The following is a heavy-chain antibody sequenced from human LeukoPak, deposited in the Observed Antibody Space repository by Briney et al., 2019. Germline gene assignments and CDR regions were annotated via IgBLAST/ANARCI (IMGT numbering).Heavy chain of an antibody. CDR3: AKDLYYFGSGSHDY. CDR2: ISGSADIT. Sequence: GGSLRLSCAASGFIFSSYAMSWVRQAPGKGLEWVSGISGSADITDYADSVKGRFTISRDNSKNTLYLQMNSLRAEDTAVYYCAKDLYYFGSGSHDYWGQGTLVTVSS. V-gene: IGHV3-23*01. CDR1: GFIFSSYA. J-gene: IGHJ4*02. D-gene: IGHD3-10*01.